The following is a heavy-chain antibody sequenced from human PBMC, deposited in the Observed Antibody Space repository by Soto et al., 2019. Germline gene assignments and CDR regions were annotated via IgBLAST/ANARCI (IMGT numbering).Heavy chain of an antibody. D-gene: IGHD2-15*01. CDR3: ARSRFVVGVTEDYYGMDV. Sequence: QVQLVQSGAEAKKPGSSVKVSCKSSGGTFSNSPISWVRQAPGQGLEWVGGVIPVFRTANYAQKFQGRVTITADESTNTAYMELSSLRSGDTAVYYCARSRFVVGVTEDYYGMDVWGQGTTVTVSS. V-gene: IGHV1-69*12. CDR1: GGTFSNSP. J-gene: IGHJ6*02. CDR2: VIPVFRTA.